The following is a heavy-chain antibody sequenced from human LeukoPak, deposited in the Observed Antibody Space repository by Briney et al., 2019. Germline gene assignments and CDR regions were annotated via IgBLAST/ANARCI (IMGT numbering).Heavy chain of an antibody. D-gene: IGHD3-3*01. CDR3: SRHYDFWSGNYPYYFDF. CDR1: GFTFGEYS. Sequence: GGSLRLSCTASGFTFGEYSVSWFRQAPGKGLQWVGFIRSKVFGETREYAASVKGRFIMSSDDSKSTAYLHMTSLKTEDTAVYYCSRHYDFWSGNYPYYFDFWGQGTLVTVSS. V-gene: IGHV3-49*03. CDR2: IRSKVFGETR. J-gene: IGHJ4*02.